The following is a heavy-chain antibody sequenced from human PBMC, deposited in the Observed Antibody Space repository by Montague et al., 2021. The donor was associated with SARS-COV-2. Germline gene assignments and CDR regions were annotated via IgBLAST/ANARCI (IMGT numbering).Heavy chain of an antibody. CDR1: GDSVSSNSAT. V-gene: IGHV6-1*01. CDR3: TSGREGNYNVMDV. J-gene: IGHJ6*02. D-gene: IGHD1-1*01. Sequence: CAIPGDSVSSNSATRNWVRQSPSRGLEWLGRTYYRSKWYNDYAVSVRGRVTINPDTSKNQFSLQLNSVTPEDTAIYYCTSGREGNYNVMDVWGQGTTVIVSS. CDR2: TYYRSKWYN.